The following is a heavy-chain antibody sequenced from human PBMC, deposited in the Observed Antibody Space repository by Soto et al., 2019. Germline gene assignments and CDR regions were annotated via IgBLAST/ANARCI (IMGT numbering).Heavy chain of an antibody. CDR1: GGSFSGYY. CDR2: INHSGST. J-gene: IGHJ6*02. Sequence: SETLSLTCAVYGGSFSGYYWSWIRQPPGKGLEWIGEINHSGSTNYNPSLKSRVTISVDTSKNQFSLKLSSVTAADTAVYYCARGWSSSLFYYGMDVWGQGTTVT. V-gene: IGHV4-34*01. CDR3: ARGWSSSLFYYGMDV. D-gene: IGHD6-13*01.